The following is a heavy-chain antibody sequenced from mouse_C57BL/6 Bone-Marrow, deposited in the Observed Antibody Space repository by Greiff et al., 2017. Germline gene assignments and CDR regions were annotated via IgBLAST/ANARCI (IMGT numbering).Heavy chain of an antibody. D-gene: IGHD1-1*01. J-gene: IGHJ1*03. Sequence: EVHLVESGGDLVKPGGSLKLSCAASGFTFSSYGMSWVRQTPDKRLEWVATISSGGSYTYYPDSVKGRFTISRDNAKNTLYLQMSSLKSEDTAMYYGARRDYGSSYDWYFDVWGTGTTVTVSS. V-gene: IGHV5-6*01. CDR3: ARRDYGSSYDWYFDV. CDR2: ISSGGSYT. CDR1: GFTFSSYG.